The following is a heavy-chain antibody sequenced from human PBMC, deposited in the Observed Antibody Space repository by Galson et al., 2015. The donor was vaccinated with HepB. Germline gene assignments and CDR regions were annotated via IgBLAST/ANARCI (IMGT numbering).Heavy chain of an antibody. CDR1: GFTFSSCA. Sequence: SLRLSCAASGFTFSSCAMTWVRQAPGKGLEWVSIISGSGANTYYADSVKGRFTISRDNSKNTLYLQMNSLRADDTALYYCAKNPSNAITLGSETWGQGTLVTVSS. J-gene: IGHJ4*02. V-gene: IGHV3-23*01. D-gene: IGHD5-24*01. CDR3: AKNPSNAITLGSET. CDR2: ISGSGANT.